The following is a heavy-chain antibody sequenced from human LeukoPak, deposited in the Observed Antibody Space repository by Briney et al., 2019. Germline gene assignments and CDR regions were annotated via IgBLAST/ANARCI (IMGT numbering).Heavy chain of an antibody. CDR2: ITSSSSYI. V-gene: IGHV3-21*01. J-gene: IGHJ5*01. CDR1: RFTLSSYS. D-gene: IGHD3-22*01. CDR3: ARSEWVGITTSWFDS. Sequence: PGGSLRLSCSASRFTLSSYSMNWVRQAPGKGLEWVSSITSSSSYIYYADSLKGRFTISRDNARNSLYLQMNSLRAEDTAVYYCARSEWVGITTSWFDSWGQGTLVTVSS.